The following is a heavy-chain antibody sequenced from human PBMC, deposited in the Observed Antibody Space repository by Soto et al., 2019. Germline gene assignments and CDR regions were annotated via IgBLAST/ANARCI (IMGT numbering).Heavy chain of an antibody. CDR2: IYYSGST. J-gene: IGHJ6*02. V-gene: IGHV4-61*01. CDR1: GGSVSSGSYY. D-gene: IGHD6-19*01. CDR3: ARDVAVAGTNYGMDV. Sequence: QVQLQESGPGLVKPSETLSLTCTVSGGSVSSGSYYWSWIRQPPGKGLEWIGYIYYSGSTNYNPSLKSRVATSVDTSKNQFSLKLSSMTAADTAVYYCARDVAVAGTNYGMDVWGQGTTVTVSS.